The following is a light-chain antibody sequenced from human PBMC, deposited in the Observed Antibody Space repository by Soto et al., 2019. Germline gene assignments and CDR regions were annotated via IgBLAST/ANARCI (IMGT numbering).Light chain of an antibody. J-gene: IGKJ4*01. CDR2: GTS. CDR3: QQWGNSPRVT. V-gene: IGKV3-20*01. CDR1: DSVSISY. Sequence: IVLTQSPGTLSLSPGARATLSCRASDSVSISYLAWYQQRSGQPPRLLIYGTSTRATGIPGRFSGSGSGTDFTLTISRLEPEDSAVYFCQQWGNSPRVTFGGGTKVEI.